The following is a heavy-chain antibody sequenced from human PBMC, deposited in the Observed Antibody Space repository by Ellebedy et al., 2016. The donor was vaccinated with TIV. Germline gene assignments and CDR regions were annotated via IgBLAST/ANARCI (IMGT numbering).Heavy chain of an antibody. D-gene: IGHD2-2*01. V-gene: IGHV3-11*04. CDR1: GFTFSEHY. CDR2: ISSSGNTT. CDR3: ARVHLLPTSDY. J-gene: IGHJ4*02. Sequence: GESLKISCAASGFTFSEHYLSWIRQAPGKGLEWLSHISSSGNTTYYADSVKGRFTISRDNAKKSLYLQMNSLRGEDTAVYYCARVHLLPTSDYWGQGTLVTVSS.